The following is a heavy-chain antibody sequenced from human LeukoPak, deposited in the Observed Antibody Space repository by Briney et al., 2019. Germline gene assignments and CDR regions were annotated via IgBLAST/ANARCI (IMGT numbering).Heavy chain of an antibody. J-gene: IGHJ4*02. CDR2: INAHTGNP. CDR1: GDTFNTYS. V-gene: IGHV7-4-1*02. Sequence: ASVKVSCKASGDTFNTYSINWVRQAPGQGPEWVGWINAHTGNPTYAQGFTGRFVFSLDTSVSTAYLQISSLRAEDTAVYYCAREVLRLDYWGQGTLVTVSS. CDR3: AREVLRLDY.